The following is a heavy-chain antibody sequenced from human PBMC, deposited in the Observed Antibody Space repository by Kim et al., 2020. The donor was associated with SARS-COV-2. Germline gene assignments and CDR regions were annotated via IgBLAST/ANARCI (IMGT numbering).Heavy chain of an antibody. V-gene: IGHV1-3*01. J-gene: IGHJ4*02. Sequence: YSQKFQGRGTITRDTSASTAYMELRSLRSEDTAVYYCARDSTVVLYYFDYWGQGTLVTVSS. D-gene: IGHD4-17*01. CDR3: ARDSTVVLYYFDY.